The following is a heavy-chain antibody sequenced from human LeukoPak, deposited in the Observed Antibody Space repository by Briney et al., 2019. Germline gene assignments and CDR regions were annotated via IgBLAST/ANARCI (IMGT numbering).Heavy chain of an antibody. V-gene: IGHV3-74*01. CDR2: INTDGSST. CDR1: GFTFSSYW. J-gene: IGHJ4*02. D-gene: IGHD5-18*01. CDR3: ARELGYTAMAATDY. Sequence: GGSLRLSCAASGFTFSSYWMHWVRQAPGKGLVWVSRINTDGSSTSYADSVKGRFTISRDNAKNTLYLQMNSLRAEDTAVYYCARELGYTAMAATDYWGQGTLVTVSS.